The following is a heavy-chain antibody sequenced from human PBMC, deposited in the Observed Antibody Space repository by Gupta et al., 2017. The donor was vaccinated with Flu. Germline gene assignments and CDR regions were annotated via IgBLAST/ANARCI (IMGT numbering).Heavy chain of an antibody. J-gene: IGHJ4*02. CDR3: ARDLSQGIEYFDS. CDR1: GYFIRNGYY. CDR2: LFRSGST. V-gene: IGHV4-38-2*02. Sequence: QVQLQESGPGLVRPSETLSLTCTVSGYFIRNGYYWGWLRQSPGKGLEWIGSLFRSGSTYYNPSLKSRVTMSLDTSKNQFSLKLNSVTAADAAVYYCARDLSQGIEYFDSWGQGTLVTVSS.